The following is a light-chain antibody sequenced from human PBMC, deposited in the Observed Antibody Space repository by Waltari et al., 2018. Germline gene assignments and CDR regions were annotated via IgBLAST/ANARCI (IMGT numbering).Light chain of an antibody. Sequence: QSALTQPPSASGSPGQSVAISCTGTSSDVGGYNYVSWYQQHPGKAPKLMIYEVNKRPSGGPFRFSGSKSGNAASLTVSGLQAEDEADYYCSSYAGSDSWVFGGGTRLTVL. CDR3: SSYAGSDSWV. CDR2: EVN. CDR1: SSDVGGYNY. V-gene: IGLV2-8*01. J-gene: IGLJ3*02.